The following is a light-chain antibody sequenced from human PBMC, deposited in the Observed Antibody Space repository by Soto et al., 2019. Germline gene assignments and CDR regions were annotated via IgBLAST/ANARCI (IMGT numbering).Light chain of an antibody. Sequence: DIQMTQSPSTLSASVGDRVTITCRASQSISSWLAWYQQKPGKAPKLLIYKASSLESGVPSRFSSSGSGTEFTLTISSLQPDDFATYDCQQYNSYSLWTFGQGTKVDIK. V-gene: IGKV1-5*03. CDR3: QQYNSYSLWT. J-gene: IGKJ1*01. CDR1: QSISSW. CDR2: KAS.